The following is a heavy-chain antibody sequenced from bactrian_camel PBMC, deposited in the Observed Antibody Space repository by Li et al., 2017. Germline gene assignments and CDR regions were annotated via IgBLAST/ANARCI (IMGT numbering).Heavy chain of an antibody. CDR1: GFTFSSYA. CDR2: ISKSGDPV. V-gene: IGHV3S40*01. Sequence: VQLVESGGGSVQAGGSLGLSCAASGFTFSSYAMSWVRQAPGKELEWISAISKSGDPVYYADPVKGRFTYTQDNAKRTVTLQMTKLEPEDTAVYYCAADIMIRGRGACGGQGTQVTVS. D-gene: IGHD1*01. J-gene: IGHJ4*01. CDR3: AADIMIRGRGAC.